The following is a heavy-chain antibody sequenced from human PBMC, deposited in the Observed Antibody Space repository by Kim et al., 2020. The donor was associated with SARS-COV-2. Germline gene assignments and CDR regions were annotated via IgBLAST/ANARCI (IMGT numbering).Heavy chain of an antibody. CDR2: ISWDGGST. D-gene: IGHD2-2*01. V-gene: IGHV3-43*01. J-gene: IGHJ4*01. Sequence: GGSLRLSCAASGFTFDDYTMHWIRQAPGKGLEWVSLISWDGGSTYYADSVKGRFTISRDNSKNSLYLQMNSLRTEDTAMYYCARHGYCSSTSCSPPWNY. CDR1: GFTFDDYT. CDR3: ARHGYCSSTSCSPPWNY.